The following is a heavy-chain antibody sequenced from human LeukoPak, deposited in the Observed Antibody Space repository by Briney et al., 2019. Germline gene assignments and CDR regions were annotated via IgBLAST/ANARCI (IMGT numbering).Heavy chain of an antibody. J-gene: IGHJ5*02. D-gene: IGHD2-15*01. V-gene: IGHV4-4*07. Sequence: SETLSLTCTVSGGSISSYYWSWIRQPAGKGLEWIGRIYISGSTNYNPSLKSRVTMSVDTSKNQFSLKLSSVTAADTAVYYCARDMVVAAMIYGFDPWGQGTLVTVSS. CDR2: IYISGST. CDR3: ARDMVVAAMIYGFDP. CDR1: GGSISSYY.